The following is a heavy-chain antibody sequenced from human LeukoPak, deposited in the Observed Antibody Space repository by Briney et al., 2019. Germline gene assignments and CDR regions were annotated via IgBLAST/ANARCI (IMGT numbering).Heavy chain of an antibody. CDR1: GFTFSSYW. CDR2: INSDGSST. CDR3: ASFTTFGVVPDY. Sequence: GGSLRLSCAASGFTFSSYWMHWVRQAPGKGLVWVSRINSDGSSTSYTDSVKGRFTVSRDNAKNTLYLQMNSLRAEDTAVYYCASFTTFGVVPDYWGQGTLVTVSS. D-gene: IGHD3-3*01. J-gene: IGHJ4*02. V-gene: IGHV3-74*01.